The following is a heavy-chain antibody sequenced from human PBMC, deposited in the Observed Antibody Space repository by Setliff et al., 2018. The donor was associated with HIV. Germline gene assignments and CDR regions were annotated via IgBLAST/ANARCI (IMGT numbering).Heavy chain of an antibody. CDR3: ASRVYYYDESAILREEGFVP. J-gene: IGHJ5*02. CDR2: ISHSGNT. Sequence: PSETLSLTCTVSYFSIDNGYYWGWIRQPPGKGLEWIASISHSGNTYYNPSLKSRVSISLDASKNQFSLKLSSVTAADTAVYYCASRVYYYDESAILREEGFVPWGQGTLVTVSS. CDR1: YFSIDNGYY. D-gene: IGHD3-22*01. V-gene: IGHV4-38-2*02.